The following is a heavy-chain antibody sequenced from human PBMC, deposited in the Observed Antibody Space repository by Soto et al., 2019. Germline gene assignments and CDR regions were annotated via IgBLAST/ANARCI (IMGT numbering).Heavy chain of an antibody. CDR3: ARVRAYYPTSGSYYDYFEY. CDR1: GFTVSNMY. V-gene: IGHV3-53*01. Sequence: PGGSLRLSCAASGFTVSNMYMSWVRQSPGKGLEWVSVIYSDGTTYYADSVKGRFTISRDSSKNTVFLQMHSLRAEDTAVYYCARVRAYYPTSGSYYDYFEYWSQGTLVTVSS. CDR2: IYSDGTT. J-gene: IGHJ4*02. D-gene: IGHD3-22*01.